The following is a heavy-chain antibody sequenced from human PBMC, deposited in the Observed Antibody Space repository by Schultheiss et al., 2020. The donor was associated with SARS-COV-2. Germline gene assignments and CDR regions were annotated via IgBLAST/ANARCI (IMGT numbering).Heavy chain of an antibody. J-gene: IGHJ4*02. V-gene: IGHV3-33*01. CDR1: GFTFSSYG. Sequence: GGSLRLSCAASGFTFSSYGMHWVRQAPGKGLEWVAVIWYDGSNKYYADSVKSRFTISKDNSKNTRYLQMNSLRAEDTAVYYCARDSPSSYCSGDSHPDYWIPGGLVTVAS. CDR2: IWYDGSNK. D-gene: IGHD2-15*01. CDR3: ARDSPSSYCSGDSHPDY.